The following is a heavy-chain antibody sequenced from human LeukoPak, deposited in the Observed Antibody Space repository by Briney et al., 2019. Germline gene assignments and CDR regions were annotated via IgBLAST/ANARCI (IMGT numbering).Heavy chain of an antibody. V-gene: IGHV4-59*12. D-gene: IGHD3-10*01. CDR1: GGSISSYY. Sequence: SETLSLTCTVSGGSISSYYWSWIRQPPGKGLEWIGYIYYSGSTNYNPSLKSRVTISVDTSKNQFSLKLSSATAADTAVYYCARGARNLWFGEPYYFDYWGQGTLVTVSS. J-gene: IGHJ4*02. CDR3: ARGARNLWFGEPYYFDY. CDR2: IYYSGST.